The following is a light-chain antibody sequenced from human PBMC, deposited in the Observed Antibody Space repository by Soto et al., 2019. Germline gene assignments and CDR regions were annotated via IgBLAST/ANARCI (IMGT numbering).Light chain of an antibody. Sequence: EIVFTQSTDTLSVSPVERATLSCRASQSVSSNLAWYQQKPGQAPRLLIYGASTRATGIPARFSGSGSGTEFTLTISSLQSEDFAVYYCQQYNSWPPITFGQGTLLEIK. CDR2: GAS. CDR3: QQYNSWPPIT. V-gene: IGKV3-15*01. CDR1: QSVSSN. J-gene: IGKJ5*01.